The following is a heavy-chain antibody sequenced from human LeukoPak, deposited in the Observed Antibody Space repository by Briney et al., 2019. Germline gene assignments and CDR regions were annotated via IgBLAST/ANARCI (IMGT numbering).Heavy chain of an antibody. J-gene: IGHJ4*02. D-gene: IGHD2-8*01. CDR3: ARERRTIVLMVYAPPYYFDY. CDR1: GGSISSSSYY. CDR2: IYYSGST. Sequence: SETLSLTCTVSGGSISSSSYYWGWIRQPPGKGLEWIGSIYYSGSTYYNPSLKSRVTISVDTSKNQFSLKLSSVTAADTAVYYCARERRTIVLMVYAPPYYFDYWGQGTLVTVSS. V-gene: IGHV4-39*07.